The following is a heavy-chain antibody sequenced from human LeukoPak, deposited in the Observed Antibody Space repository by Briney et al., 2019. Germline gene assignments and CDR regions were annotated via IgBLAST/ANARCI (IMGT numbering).Heavy chain of an antibody. CDR2: INPNNSNT. V-gene: IGHV1-2*02. D-gene: IGHD6-19*01. CDR1: GYTFSDYY. CDR3: ARKAKPSGFTSGWAY. J-gene: IGHJ4*02. Sequence: ASVTVSCTASGYTFSDYYIYWVRQAPGQGLELVGWINPNNSNTDYAHNVQDRVTMTRDTSITTAYMEMSSLKADDTAVYYCARKAKPSGFTSGWAYWGQGTLVTVSS.